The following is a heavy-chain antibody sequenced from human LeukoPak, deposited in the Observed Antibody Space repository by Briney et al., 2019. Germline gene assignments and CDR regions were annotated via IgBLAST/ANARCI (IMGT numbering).Heavy chain of an antibody. Sequence: AETLSLTCSVSGGSISHSNSYWGWIRQPPGKGLEWVGSVYHSGTTYSNPSLKSRVTTSADTSKNLFSLKLSSMTAADTAVYYCARQAYSSNLGWFDPWGQGTLVTVSS. D-gene: IGHD6-13*01. J-gene: IGHJ5*02. CDR2: VYHSGTT. CDR3: ARQAYSSNLGWFDP. CDR1: GGSISHSNSY. V-gene: IGHV4-39*01.